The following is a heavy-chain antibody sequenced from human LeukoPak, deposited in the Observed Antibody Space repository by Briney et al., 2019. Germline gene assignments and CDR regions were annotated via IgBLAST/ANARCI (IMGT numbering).Heavy chain of an antibody. CDR1: GFTFSSYS. D-gene: IGHD2-15*01. CDR2: ISSSSSTI. V-gene: IGHV3-48*01. CDR3: AKGGVVVAATLDY. Sequence: PGGSLRLSCAASGFTFSSYSMNWVRQAPGKGLEWVSYISSSSSTIYYADSVKGRFTISRDSAKNSLYLQMNSLRAEDTALYYCAKGGVVVAATLDYWGQGTLVTVSS. J-gene: IGHJ4*02.